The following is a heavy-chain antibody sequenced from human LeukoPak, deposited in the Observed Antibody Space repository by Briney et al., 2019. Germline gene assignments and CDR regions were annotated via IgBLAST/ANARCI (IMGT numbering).Heavy chain of an antibody. CDR2: ISGTSNNI. J-gene: IGHJ3*02. CDR3: ARGIDNSTKDYAFDI. CDR1: GFTFTIYS. Sequence: PVRCLRLSCAASGFTFTIYSMNWVRQAPGQGLEWVSGISGTSNNIYNAASVTGRFTTSRANDKNSLYLQMNGLRAEETAVYYCARGIDNSTKDYAFDIWGQGTMVTVSS. D-gene: IGHD1-1*01. V-gene: IGHV3-21*01.